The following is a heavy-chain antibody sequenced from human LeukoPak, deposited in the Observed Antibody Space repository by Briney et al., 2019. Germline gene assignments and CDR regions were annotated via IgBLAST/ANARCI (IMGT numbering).Heavy chain of an antibody. CDR2: ISYDGSNK. J-gene: IGHJ6*02. D-gene: IGHD2-21*02. V-gene: IGHV3-30*18. Sequence: GGSLRLSCAASGFTLSSYGMHWVRQAPGKGLEWVAVISYDGSNKYYADSVKGRFTISRDNSKNTLYLQMNSLRAEDTAVYYCAKSCGGDCYFTMDVWGQGTTVTASS. CDR1: GFTLSSYG. CDR3: AKSCGGDCYFTMDV.